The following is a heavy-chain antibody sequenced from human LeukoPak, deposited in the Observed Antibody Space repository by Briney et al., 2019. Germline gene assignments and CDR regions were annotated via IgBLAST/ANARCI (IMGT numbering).Heavy chain of an antibody. V-gene: IGHV3-66*01. Sequence: GGSLRLSCAASGFTVSSNYMSWVRQAPGEGLECVSVIYSGGSTYYADSAKGRLTIYRENSKITLYLQMNSLRGEDTAVYYCARDLVGDYFDYWRQGTLVSVPS. J-gene: IGHJ4*02. CDR1: GFTVSSNY. D-gene: IGHD3-10*01. CDR3: ARDLVGDYFDY. CDR2: IYSGGST.